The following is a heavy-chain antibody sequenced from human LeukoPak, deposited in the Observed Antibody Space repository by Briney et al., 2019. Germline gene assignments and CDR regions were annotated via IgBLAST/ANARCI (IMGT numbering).Heavy chain of an antibody. D-gene: IGHD2-8*01. V-gene: IGHV1-2*02. CDR1: GYTFTDYY. Sequence: ASVKVSCKASGYTFTDYYIIWMRQAPGRRLEYMGWINPKSGATRNGQSFQGRITMTRDTSLSTAYMDLGTLSSDDAAIYFCARGSAVSCTTTSASCRAPLDYWGQGTLVAVSS. J-gene: IGHJ4*02. CDR2: INPKSGAT. CDR3: ARGSAVSCTTTSASCRAPLDY.